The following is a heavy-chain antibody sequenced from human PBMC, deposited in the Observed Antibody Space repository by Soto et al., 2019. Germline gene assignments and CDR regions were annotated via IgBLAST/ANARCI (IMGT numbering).Heavy chain of an antibody. CDR1: GGTFSRSG. Sequence: QVQLVQSGTEVKKPGASVKVSCKASGGTFSRSGFHWVRQAPGQGLEWMGMIDPSVDTTNYAQKFQARVTISADQFTSTVYMELRSLRSEDTAVYYCARCPQPPDTADPYAVDVWGQGTRVIVSS. D-gene: IGHD5-18*01. CDR3: ARCPQPPDTADPYAVDV. V-gene: IGHV1-69*18. J-gene: IGHJ6*02. CDR2: IDPSVDTT.